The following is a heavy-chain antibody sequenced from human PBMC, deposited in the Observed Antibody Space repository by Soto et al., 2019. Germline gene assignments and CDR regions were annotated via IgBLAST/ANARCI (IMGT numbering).Heavy chain of an antibody. D-gene: IGHD2-2*01. V-gene: IGHV3-23*01. Sequence: EVQLLESGGGLVQPRGSLRVSCAASGFTFGSYAMSWVRQAPGKGLEWVSAITDSGGDTWHADSVKGRFTISRDNTKDTLFLQMNSLRADDTAVYYCAKGSTSSRPYYFDYLGRGTLVTVSS. J-gene: IGHJ4*02. CDR2: ITDSGGDT. CDR3: AKGSTSSRPYYFDY. CDR1: GFTFGSYA.